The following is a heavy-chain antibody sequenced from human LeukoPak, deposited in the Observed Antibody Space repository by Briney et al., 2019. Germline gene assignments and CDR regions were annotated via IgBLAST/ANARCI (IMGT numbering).Heavy chain of an antibody. CDR2: IYYSGST. J-gene: IGHJ5*02. D-gene: IGHD2-15*01. CDR1: GGSISSSSYY. CDR3: ARPHMYCSGGSCLGLPWFDP. V-gene: IGHV4-39*01. Sequence: PSETLSLTCTVSGGSISSSSYYWGWIRQPPGKGLEWIGSIYYSGSTYYNPSLKSRVTISVDTSKNQFSLKLSSVTAADTAVYYCARPHMYCSGGSCLGLPWFDPWGQGTLVTVSS.